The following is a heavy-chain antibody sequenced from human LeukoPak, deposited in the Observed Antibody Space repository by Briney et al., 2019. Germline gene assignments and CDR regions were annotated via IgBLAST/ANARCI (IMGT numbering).Heavy chain of an antibody. Sequence: GGSLRLSCAASGFTFSDYFMGWVRQAPGKGLEWVSYITNNGRKTYYADSMKGRFTISRDNAKNSLFLQMNSLRAEDTAVYYCAKAYFDWLLYPLVFDYWGQGTLVTVSS. CDR3: AKAYFDWLLYPLVFDY. J-gene: IGHJ4*02. CDR2: ITNNGRKT. CDR1: GFTFSDYF. V-gene: IGHV3-11*01. D-gene: IGHD3-9*01.